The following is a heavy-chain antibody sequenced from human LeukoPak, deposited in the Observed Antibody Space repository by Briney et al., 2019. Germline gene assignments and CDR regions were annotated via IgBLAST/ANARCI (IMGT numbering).Heavy chain of an antibody. CDR1: GYSISSSSW. J-gene: IGHJ4*02. CDR2: IYHSGTT. D-gene: IGHD3-10*01. Sequence: SETLSLTCAVSGYSISSSSWWGWIRQPPGKGLEWIAYIYHSGTTYYNPSPQSRVTMSVDTSKNQFSLKLSSAAAVDTAVYYCARGLGWGSGDYWGQGTLVTVSS. V-gene: IGHV4-28*03. CDR3: ARGLGWGSGDY.